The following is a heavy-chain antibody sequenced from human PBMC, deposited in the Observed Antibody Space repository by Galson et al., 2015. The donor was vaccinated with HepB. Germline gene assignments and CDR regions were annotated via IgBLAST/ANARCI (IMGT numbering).Heavy chain of an antibody. CDR1: GGSISSGDYY. D-gene: IGHD2-15*01. J-gene: IGHJ4*02. CDR3: ARVGVVVAATHFDY. V-gene: IGHV4-30-4*01. Sequence: TLSLTCTVSGGSISSGDYYWSWIRQPPGKGLEWIGYIYYSGSTYYNPSLKSRVTISVDTSKNQFSLKLSSVTAADTAVYYCARVGVVVAATHFDYWGQGTLVTVSS. CDR2: IYYSGST.